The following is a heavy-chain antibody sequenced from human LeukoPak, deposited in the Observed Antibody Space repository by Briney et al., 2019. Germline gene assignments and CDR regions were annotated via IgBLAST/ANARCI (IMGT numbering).Heavy chain of an antibody. Sequence: PSETLSLTCAVYSGAFSGYYWSWIRQSPGKGLEWIGEINHSGSTNYNPPLKSRVAISIDTSKNQFSLKLSSVTVADTAVYYCARGTLNYSGYDYMDFDSWGQGTLVTVSS. CDR3: ARGTLNYSGYDYMDFDS. V-gene: IGHV4-34*01. CDR1: SGAFSGYY. D-gene: IGHD5-12*01. J-gene: IGHJ4*02. CDR2: INHSGST.